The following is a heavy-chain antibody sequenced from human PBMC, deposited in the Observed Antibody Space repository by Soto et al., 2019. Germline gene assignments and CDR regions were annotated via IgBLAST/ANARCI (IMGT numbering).Heavy chain of an antibody. CDR2: IVVASGQT. Sequence: ASVKVSCKASGSGFISSGIQWVRQAHGQRLEWIGWIVVASGQTNYAQNFRGRVAITRDTSTATAYIELTGLTSEDTAVYFCSADRPDIGVGWWVWGQGTTVTVSS. CDR1: GSGFISSG. J-gene: IGHJ6*02. CDR3: SADRPDIGVGWWV. D-gene: IGHD2-15*01. V-gene: IGHV1-58*02.